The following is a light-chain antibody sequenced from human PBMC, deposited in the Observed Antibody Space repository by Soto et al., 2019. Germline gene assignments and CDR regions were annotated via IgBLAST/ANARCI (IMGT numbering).Light chain of an antibody. V-gene: IGKV1-33*01. J-gene: IGKJ1*01. CDR2: DAS. CDR1: QDISNY. Sequence: DLQMTQSPSSLAASVGDRVTITCQASQDISNYLNWYQQKPGQAPKLLIYDASNLETGVPSRCSGSGSGTDFTFNISSLQPEDIATYYCQQYDNLPPTVGQGTKVEI. CDR3: QQYDNLPPT.